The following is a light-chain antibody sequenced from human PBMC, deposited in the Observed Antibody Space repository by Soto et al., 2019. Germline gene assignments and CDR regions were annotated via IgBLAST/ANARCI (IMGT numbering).Light chain of an antibody. J-gene: IGKJ1*01. Sequence: MTQSPDTLSVSPGERATLSCRASQSISSWLAWYQQKPGKAPKLLIYDASSLESGVPSRFSGSGSGTEFTLTISSLQPDDFATYYCQQFNSYSPGAFGQGTKVDIK. CDR1: QSISSW. V-gene: IGKV1-5*01. CDR3: QQFNSYSPGA. CDR2: DAS.